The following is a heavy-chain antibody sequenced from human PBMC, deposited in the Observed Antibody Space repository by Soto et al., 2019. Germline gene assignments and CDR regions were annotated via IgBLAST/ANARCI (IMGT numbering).Heavy chain of an antibody. J-gene: IGHJ4*02. V-gene: IGHV3-23*01. CDR1: GFTFSSYS. CDR3: AKVQWNFLVYYFDS. D-gene: IGHD1-7*01. Sequence: PGGSLRLSCAASGFTFSSYSMSWVRQAPGKGLEWVSGFRTSGDGGTTYYADSVKGRFTISRDNSKNTLYLQMNSLRAEDTALYSCAKVQWNFLVYYFDSCGPGTLVTVSS. CDR2: FRTSGDGGTT.